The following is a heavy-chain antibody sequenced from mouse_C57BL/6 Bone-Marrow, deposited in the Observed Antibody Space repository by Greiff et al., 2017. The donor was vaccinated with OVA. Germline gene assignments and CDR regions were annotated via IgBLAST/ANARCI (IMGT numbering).Heavy chain of an antibody. J-gene: IGHJ1*03. CDR3: ASSNWETPAEYFDV. CDR1: GYTFTDYN. CDR2: INPNNGGT. Sequence: VQLQQSGPELVKPGASVKMSCKASGYTFTDYNMHWVKQSHGKSLEWIGYINPNNGGTSYNQKFKGKATLTVNKSSSTAYMELRSLTSEDSAVYYCASSNWETPAEYFDVWGTGTTVTVSS. D-gene: IGHD4-1*01. V-gene: IGHV1-22*01.